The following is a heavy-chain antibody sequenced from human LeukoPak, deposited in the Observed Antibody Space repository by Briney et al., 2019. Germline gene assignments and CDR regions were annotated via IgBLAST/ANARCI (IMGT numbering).Heavy chain of an antibody. CDR1: GFTFRRYA. CDR3: AKNPQLYYFDY. Sequence: GGSLRLSCEASGFTFRRYAMSWVRQAPGKGLEWVSAISGSGGSTYYADSVKGRFTISRDNSKNTLYLQMNSLRAEDTAVYYCAKNPQLYYFDYWGQGTLATVSS. V-gene: IGHV3-23*01. J-gene: IGHJ4*02. D-gene: IGHD2-15*01. CDR2: ISGSGGST.